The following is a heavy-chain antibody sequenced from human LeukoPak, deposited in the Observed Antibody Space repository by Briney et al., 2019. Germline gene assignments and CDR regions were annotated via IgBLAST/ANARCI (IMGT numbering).Heavy chain of an antibody. D-gene: IGHD3-10*01. CDR1: GGSTSSGSYY. V-gene: IGHV4-61*02. CDR3: ARDTLLWFGESQTYYYYYYMDV. J-gene: IGHJ6*03. CDR2: IYTSGST. Sequence: KPSQTLSLTCTVSGGSTSSGSYYWSWIRQPAGKGLEWIGRIYTSGSTNYNPSLKSRVTMSVDTSKNQFSLKLSSVTAADTAVYYCARDTLLWFGESQTYYYYYYMDVWGKGTTVTISS.